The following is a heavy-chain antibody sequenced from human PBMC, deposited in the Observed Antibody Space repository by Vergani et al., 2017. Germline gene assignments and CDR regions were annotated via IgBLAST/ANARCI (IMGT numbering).Heavy chain of an antibody. CDR1: GAPISYWC. CDR2: LCRSGST. J-gene: IGHJ4*02. Sequence: QVQMQESAPGLVKTSETLSLTCSASGAPISYWCWSWLRQPAGKGLEWIGRLCRSGSTNYKPSLTGLVTMSIDTSKNQFSLKLTSVTAADTAVYYCATGAGPFDIWGQGTLVTVSS. V-gene: IGHV4-4*07. D-gene: IGHD7-27*01. CDR3: ATGAGPFDI.